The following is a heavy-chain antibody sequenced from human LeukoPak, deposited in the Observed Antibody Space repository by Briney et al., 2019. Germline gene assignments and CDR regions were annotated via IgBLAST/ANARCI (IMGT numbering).Heavy chain of an antibody. J-gene: IGHJ4*02. CDR3: ARGGQLWFGDLNYFDF. CDR2: INPNSAGT. D-gene: IGHD3-10*01. V-gene: IGHV1-2*02. Sequence: GASVKVSCKASGGTFTNYAINWVRQAPGQGLEWMGWINPNSAGTNYAQNFQGRVTMTRDTSISTAYMELSRLRSDDTAVYYCARGGQLWFGDLNYFDFWGQGTLVTVSS. CDR1: GGTFTNYA.